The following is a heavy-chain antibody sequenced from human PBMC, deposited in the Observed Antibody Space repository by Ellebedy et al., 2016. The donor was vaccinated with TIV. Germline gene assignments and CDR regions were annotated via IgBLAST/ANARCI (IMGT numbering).Heavy chain of an antibody. CDR3: AKAFQFLWYEGMHDAFDI. D-gene: IGHD6-13*01. CDR1: GFTFSDYA. V-gene: IGHV3-23*01. Sequence: GESLKISCAASGFTFSDYAMNWVRQAPGKGLEWVSGISGSGGGPYHADSVKGRFAISRDNSKNTVYLQMNSLRAEDTAVYYCAKAFQFLWYEGMHDAFDIWGQGTMVTVSS. J-gene: IGHJ3*02. CDR2: ISGSGGGP.